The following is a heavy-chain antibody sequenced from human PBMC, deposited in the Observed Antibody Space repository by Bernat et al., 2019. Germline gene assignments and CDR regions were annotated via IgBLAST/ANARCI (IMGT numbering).Heavy chain of an antibody. V-gene: IGHV3-30*18. CDR3: EKGGGRYYLYKGADY. Sequence: QVQLVESGGGVVQPGRSLRLSCAASGFTFSSYGMHWVRQAPGKGLEWVAVISYDGSNKYYADSVKGRFTISRDNSKNTLYLQMNSLRAEDTAVYYCEKGGGRYYLYKGADYWGQGTLVTVSS. CDR2: ISYDGSNK. D-gene: IGHD1-26*01. J-gene: IGHJ4*02. CDR1: GFTFSSYG.